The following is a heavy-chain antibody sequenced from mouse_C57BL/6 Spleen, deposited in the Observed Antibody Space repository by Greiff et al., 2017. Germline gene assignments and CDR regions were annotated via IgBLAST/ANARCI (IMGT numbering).Heavy chain of an antibody. Sequence: QVQLQQSGAELVMPGASVKLSCKASGYTFTSYWMHWVKQRPGQGLEWIGEIDPSDSYTNYNQKFKGKATLTADKSSSTAYMRLSSLTSEDSAVYFCASPSPLDYWGQGTTLTVSS. CDR1: GYTFTSYW. V-gene: IGHV1-69*01. J-gene: IGHJ2*01. CDR3: ASPSPLDY. CDR2: IDPSDSYT.